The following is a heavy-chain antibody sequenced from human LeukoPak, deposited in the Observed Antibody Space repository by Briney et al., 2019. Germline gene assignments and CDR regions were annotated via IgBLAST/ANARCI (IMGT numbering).Heavy chain of an antibody. J-gene: IGHJ4*02. CDR1: GYTFTSYA. V-gene: IGHV1-18*01. CDR2: INMYNGNT. D-gene: IGHD5-18*01. CDR3: AREKSRYRYGYNY. Sequence: ASVKVSCKASGYTFTSYAISWVRQAPGLGPEWMGWINMYNGNTNYAQKLQGRVTMTTDTSTSTAYMEVRSLRSDDTAVYYCAREKSRYRYGYNYWGQGTLVTVSS.